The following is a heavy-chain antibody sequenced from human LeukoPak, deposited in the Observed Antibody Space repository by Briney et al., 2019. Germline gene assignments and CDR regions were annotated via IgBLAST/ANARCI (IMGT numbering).Heavy chain of an antibody. D-gene: IGHD1-26*01. Sequence: GGSLRLSCAASGFTFSSYWMHWVRQAPGKGLVWVSRINSDGSSTSYADSVKGRFTISRDNAKNSLYLQMNSLRAEDTAVYYCARDFPEMGATHYYYYYYMDVWGKGTTVTVSS. CDR1: GFTFSSYW. J-gene: IGHJ6*03. V-gene: IGHV3-74*01. CDR2: INSDGSST. CDR3: ARDFPEMGATHYYYYYYMDV.